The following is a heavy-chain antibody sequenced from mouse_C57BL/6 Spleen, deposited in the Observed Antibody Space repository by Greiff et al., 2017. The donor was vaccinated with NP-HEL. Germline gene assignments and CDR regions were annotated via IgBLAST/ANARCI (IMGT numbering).Heavy chain of an antibody. CDR1: GYTFTDYE. V-gene: IGHV1-15*01. CDR2: IDPETGGT. J-gene: IGHJ3*01. CDR3: TTSLRYLAWFAY. D-gene: IGHD1-1*01. Sequence: QVQLQQSGAELVRPGASVTLSCKASGYTFTDYEMHWVKQTPVHGLEWIGAIDPETGGTAYNQKFKGKAILTAGKSSSTAYMELRSLTSEDSAVYYCTTSLRYLAWFAYWGQGTLVTVSA.